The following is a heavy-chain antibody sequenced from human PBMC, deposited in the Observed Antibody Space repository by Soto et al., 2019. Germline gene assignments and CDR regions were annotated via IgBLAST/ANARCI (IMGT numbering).Heavy chain of an antibody. Sequence: PGGSLRLSCAASGFTFSSYAMHWVRQAPGKGLEWVAVISYDGSNKYYADSVKGRFTISRDNSKNTLYLQMNSLRAEDTAVYYCARDSDRSSWDFDYWGQGTLVTVSS. J-gene: IGHJ4*02. CDR3: ARDSDRSSWDFDY. D-gene: IGHD6-13*01. CDR2: ISYDGSNK. V-gene: IGHV3-30-3*01. CDR1: GFTFSSYA.